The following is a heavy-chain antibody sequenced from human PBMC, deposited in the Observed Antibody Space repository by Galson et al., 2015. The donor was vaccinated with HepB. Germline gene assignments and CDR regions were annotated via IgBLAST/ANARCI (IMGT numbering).Heavy chain of an antibody. D-gene: IGHD6-19*01. CDR3: AKGFRGSGWYFDY. V-gene: IGHV3-43*01. CDR1: GFTFDGYT. Sequence: SLRLSCAASGFTFDGYTMHWVRQAPGKGLEWVSPISWDGGSTYYADSVKGRFTISRDNSKNSLYLQMNSLRTEDTALYYCAKGFRGSGWYFDYWGQGTLVTVSS. CDR2: ISWDGGST. J-gene: IGHJ4*02.